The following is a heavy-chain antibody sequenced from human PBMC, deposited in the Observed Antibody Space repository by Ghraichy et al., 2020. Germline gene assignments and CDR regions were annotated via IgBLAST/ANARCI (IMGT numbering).Heavy chain of an antibody. J-gene: IGHJ4*03. CDR1: GFTFSRYA. Sequence: GESLNISCAASGFTFSRYAMSWVRQAPGKGLEWVSAISGSGLSTFYADSVKGRFTISRDNSKDTLYLQMNSLRAEDTALYYCARISGSSTSCCSDYWGQGSLVTVAS. CDR3: ARISGSSTSCCSDY. V-gene: IGHV3-23*01. D-gene: IGHD2-2*01. CDR2: ISGSGLST.